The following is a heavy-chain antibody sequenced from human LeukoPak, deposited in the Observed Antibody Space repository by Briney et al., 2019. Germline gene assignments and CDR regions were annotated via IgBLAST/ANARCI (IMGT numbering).Heavy chain of an antibody. Sequence: GGSLRLSCAASGFTFSSYGMHWVRQAPGKGLEWVAFIRYDGSNKYYADSVKGRFTISRDNSKNTLYLQMNSLRAEDTAVYYCAKDWGTTVTPFDYWGQGTLVTVSS. CDR2: IRYDGSNK. D-gene: IGHD4-17*01. V-gene: IGHV3-30*02. J-gene: IGHJ4*02. CDR3: AKDWGTTVTPFDY. CDR1: GFTFSSYG.